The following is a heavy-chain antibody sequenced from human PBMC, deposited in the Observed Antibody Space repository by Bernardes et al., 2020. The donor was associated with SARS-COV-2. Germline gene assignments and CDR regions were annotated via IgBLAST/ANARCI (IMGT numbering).Heavy chain of an antibody. CDR1: GFIFSGYS. D-gene: IGHD2-8*01. CDR2: ISSGSLNI. CDR3: ARDTVLDY. V-gene: IGHV3-21*01. Sequence: GGSLRLSCAASGFIFSGYSMNWVRHAPGKGLEWVSFISSGSLNIDYADSVKGRFTISRDNAKNLVYLQMSSLRAEDTAVYYCARDTVLDYWGQGTLVTVSS. J-gene: IGHJ4*02.